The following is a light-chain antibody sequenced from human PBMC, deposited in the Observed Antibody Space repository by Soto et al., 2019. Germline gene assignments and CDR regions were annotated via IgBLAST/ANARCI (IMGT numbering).Light chain of an antibody. CDR3: QQYGSSPGT. CDR2: DAS. J-gene: IGKJ1*01. V-gene: IGKV3-20*01. Sequence: EVVMTQSPSTLSLSPGERATLSCRASQSVGKYLVWYQQKPGQAPRLLIYDASNGATGIPARFSGSGSGTDFTLTISRLEPEDFAVYYCQQYGSSPGTFGQGTKVDI. CDR1: QSVGKY.